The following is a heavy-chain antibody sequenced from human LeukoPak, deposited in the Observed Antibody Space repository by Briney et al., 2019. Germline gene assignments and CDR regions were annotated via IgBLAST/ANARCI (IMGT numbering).Heavy chain of an antibody. J-gene: IGHJ5*02. CDR2: IWGADDKT. CDR3: AKTQGYYDA. CDR1: GFTFSNYA. V-gene: IGHV3-23*01. Sequence: TGGSLRLSCVASGFTFSNYAMAWVRRAPGKGLELFSGIWGADDKTVYGDAVKGRFTISRDNSKNTLYLQTNSLRADDTAVYYCAKTQGYYDAWGQGALVTVSS. D-gene: IGHD2-15*01.